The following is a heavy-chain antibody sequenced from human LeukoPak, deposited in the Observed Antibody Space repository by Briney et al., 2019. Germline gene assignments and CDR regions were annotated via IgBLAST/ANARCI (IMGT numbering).Heavy chain of an antibody. V-gene: IGHV1-2*02. CDR2: INPNSGGT. CDR3: ARGGSGIHAFDI. J-gene: IGHJ3*02. D-gene: IGHD2-15*01. CDR1: GYTFIGYY. Sequence: GASVKVSCKASGYTFIGYYMHWVRQAPGQGLEWTGWINPNSGGTKYAQKFQGRVTITADKSTSTAYMELSSLRSEDTAVYYCARGGSGIHAFDIWGQGTMVTVSS.